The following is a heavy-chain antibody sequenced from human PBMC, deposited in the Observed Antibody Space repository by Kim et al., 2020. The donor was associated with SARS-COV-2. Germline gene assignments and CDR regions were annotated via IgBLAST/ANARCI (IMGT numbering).Heavy chain of an antibody. V-gene: IGHV3-48*02. Sequence: GGSLRLSCAASGFTFSSYSMNWVRQAPGKGLEWVSYISSSSSTIYYADSVKGRFTISRDNAKNSLYLQMNSLRDEDTAVYYCARDLPPTTGTTFDYWGQGTLVTVSS. J-gene: IGHJ4*02. CDR2: ISSSSSTI. CDR1: GFTFSSYS. CDR3: ARDLPPTTGTTFDY. D-gene: IGHD1-1*01.